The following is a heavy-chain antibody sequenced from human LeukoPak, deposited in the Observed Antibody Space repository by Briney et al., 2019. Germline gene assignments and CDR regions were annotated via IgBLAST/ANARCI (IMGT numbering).Heavy chain of an antibody. Sequence: SVKVSCKVSGGTLNSFAISWVRQAPGQGLEWMGGIIPIFGTANYAQKFQGGVTITADESTNTAYMELSSLRSEDTAVYYCASRYCSGGRCDSSYYYYYGMDVWGQGTTVTVSS. CDR3: ASRYCSGGRCDSSYYYYYGMDV. V-gene: IGHV1-69*01. D-gene: IGHD2-15*01. CDR1: GGTLNSFA. CDR2: IIPIFGTA. J-gene: IGHJ6*02.